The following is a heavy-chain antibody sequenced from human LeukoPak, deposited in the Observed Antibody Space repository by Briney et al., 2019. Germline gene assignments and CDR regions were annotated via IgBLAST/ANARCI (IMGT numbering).Heavy chain of an antibody. V-gene: IGHV3-9*01. CDR2: ISWNSGSI. CDR3: VGPDSQFDC. J-gene: IGHJ4*02. D-gene: IGHD3-10*01. Sequence: PGRSLRLSCAASGFTFDDYAMHWVRQAPGKGLEWVSGISWNSGSIGYADSVKGRFTISRDNAKNSLYLQMNNLRAEDTAVYYCVGPDSQFDCWGQGILVTVSS. CDR1: GFTFDDYA.